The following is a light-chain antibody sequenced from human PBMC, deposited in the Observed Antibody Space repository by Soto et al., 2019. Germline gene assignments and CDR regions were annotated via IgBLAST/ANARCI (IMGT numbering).Light chain of an antibody. V-gene: IGKV1-33*01. CDR1: QDVNNS. J-gene: IGKJ5*01. Sequence: DIQMTQSPSSLSASIGDRVTITCQASQDVNNSLNWYQQKPRKAPNLLIYDVFNLGTGVPSRFSGSGSGTDFTFTISRLQPEDIGTYYCQQYYKVPVTFGQGTRLEI. CDR2: DVF. CDR3: QQYYKVPVT.